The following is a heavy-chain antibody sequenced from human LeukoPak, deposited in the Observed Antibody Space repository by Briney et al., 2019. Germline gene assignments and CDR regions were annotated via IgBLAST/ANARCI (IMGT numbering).Heavy chain of an antibody. CDR3: ARIIAVAAKGDAFDI. CDR2: IYSGGST. D-gene: IGHD6-19*01. Sequence: GGSLRLSCAASGFTVSSNYMSWVRQAPGKGLEWVSVIYSGGSTYYADSVKGRLTISRDNSKNTLYLQMNSLRAEDTAVYYCARIIAVAAKGDAFDIWGQGTMVTVSS. J-gene: IGHJ3*02. V-gene: IGHV3-66*01. CDR1: GFTVSSNY.